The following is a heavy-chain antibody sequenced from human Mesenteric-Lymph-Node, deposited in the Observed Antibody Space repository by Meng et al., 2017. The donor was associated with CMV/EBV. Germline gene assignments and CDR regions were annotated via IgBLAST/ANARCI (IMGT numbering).Heavy chain of an antibody. J-gene: IGHJ4*02. CDR2: IKQDGTEK. CDR1: GYNFFGTYW. Sequence: GESLKISCAASGYNFFGTYWMSWVRQVPGKGLEWVANIKQDGTEKNYVGSVKGRFTISRDNAKNSLYLQMNSLRAEDTALYYCARDRGWNDAMRFDYWGQGTLVTVSS. V-gene: IGHV3-7*03. CDR3: ARDRGWNDAMRFDY. D-gene: IGHD1-1*01.